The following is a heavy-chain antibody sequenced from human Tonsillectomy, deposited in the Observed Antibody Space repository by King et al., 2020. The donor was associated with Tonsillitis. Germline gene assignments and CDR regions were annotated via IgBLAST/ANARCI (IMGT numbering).Heavy chain of an antibody. CDR2: IYYSGST. CDR1: GGSISSSSYY. J-gene: IGHJ4*02. Sequence: QLQLQESGPGLVKPSETLSLTCTVSGGSISSSSYYWGWIRQPPGKGLEWIGSIYYSGSTYYNPSLKSRVTISVDTSKNQFSLKLSSVTAADTAVYYCARHEMGPYSGWYAAQLFDYWGQGTLVTVSS. D-gene: IGHD6-19*01. V-gene: IGHV4-39*07. CDR3: ARHEMGPYSGWYAAQLFDY.